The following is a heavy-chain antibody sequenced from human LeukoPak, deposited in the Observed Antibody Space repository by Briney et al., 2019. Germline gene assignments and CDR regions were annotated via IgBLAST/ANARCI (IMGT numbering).Heavy chain of an antibody. D-gene: IGHD2-2*01. J-gene: IGHJ6*03. CDR2: ISGSSGTI. V-gene: IGHV3-48*01. Sequence: GGSLRLSCAVSGFTFSSYAMNWVRQAPGKGLEWLSYISGSSGTIYYADSVKGRFTISRDSAKNSLYLQMNSLRGEDTAVYCCARVHIVVVPAANEDYYYYMDVWGKGTTVTVSS. CDR3: ARVHIVVVPAANEDYYYYMDV. CDR1: GFTFSSYA.